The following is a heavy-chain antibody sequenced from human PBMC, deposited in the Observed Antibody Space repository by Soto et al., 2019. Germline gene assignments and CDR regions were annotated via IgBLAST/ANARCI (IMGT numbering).Heavy chain of an antibody. Sequence: GASVKVSCKASGGTFSSYAISWVRQAPGQGLEWMGGIIPIFGTANYAQKFQGRVTITADESTSTAYMELSSLRSEDTAVYYCAREPRGITGTRPYYYYGMDVWGQGTTVTVSS. CDR3: AREPRGITGTRPYYYYGMDV. D-gene: IGHD1-7*01. J-gene: IGHJ6*02. V-gene: IGHV1-69*13. CDR1: GGTFSSYA. CDR2: IIPIFGTA.